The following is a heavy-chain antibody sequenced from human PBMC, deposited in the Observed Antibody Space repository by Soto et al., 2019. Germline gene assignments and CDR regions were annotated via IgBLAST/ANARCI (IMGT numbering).Heavy chain of an antibody. CDR3: AKDSRRSYYDSSEVDY. J-gene: IGHJ4*02. D-gene: IGHD3-22*01. CDR1: GFTFSSYC. V-gene: IGHV3-30*18. Sequence: SCASSGFTFSSYCMHLVRQAPGKGLEWVAVISYDGSNKYYADSVKGRFTISRDNSKNTLYLQMNSLRAEDTAVYYCAKDSRRSYYDSSEVDYWGQGTLVTVSS. CDR2: ISYDGSNK.